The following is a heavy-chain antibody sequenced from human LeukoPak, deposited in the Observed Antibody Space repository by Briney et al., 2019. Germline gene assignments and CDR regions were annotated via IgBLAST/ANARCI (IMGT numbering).Heavy chain of an antibody. D-gene: IGHD4-23*01. J-gene: IGHJ5*02. CDR1: GGSLSSGNYY. CDR2: IYYSGST. V-gene: IGHV4-30-4*08. CDR3: AQYGGNSVGNWFDP. Sequence: SETLSLTCTVSGGSLSSGNYYWSWIRQPPGKGLEWIGYIYYSGSTYYNPSLKSRVTISVDTSKNQFSLKLSSVTAADTAVYYCAQYGGNSVGNWFDPWGQGTLVTVSS.